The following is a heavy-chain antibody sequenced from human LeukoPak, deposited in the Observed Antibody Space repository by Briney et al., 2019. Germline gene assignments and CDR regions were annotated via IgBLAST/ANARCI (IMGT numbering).Heavy chain of an antibody. CDR3: ARDPPRSQNLRYFDL. CDR2: ISSSSYI. V-gene: IGHV3-21*01. D-gene: IGHD1-14*01. Sequence: AGGSLRLSCAASGFTFSSYSMNWVRQAPGKGLEWGSSISSSSYIYYADSVKGRFTISRNNAKNSLYLQMNSLRAEDTAVYYCARDPPRSQNLRYFDLWGRGTLVTVSS. CDR1: GFTFSSYS. J-gene: IGHJ2*01.